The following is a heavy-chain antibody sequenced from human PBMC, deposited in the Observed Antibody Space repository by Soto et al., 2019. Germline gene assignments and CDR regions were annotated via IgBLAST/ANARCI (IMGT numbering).Heavy chain of an antibody. V-gene: IGHV1-2*02. Sequence: QVQLVQSGAEVKKPGASVNVSCEASGYTFTGSSIHWLRQAPGQGLEWMGYINPNSGDTIFAQKFQGRVTMTRDTSISTAYMELSRVASDDTAVYYCARDLTGDPNYWGQGTLVTVSS. CDR1: GYTFTGSS. CDR2: INPNSGDT. J-gene: IGHJ4*02. D-gene: IGHD7-27*01. CDR3: ARDLTGDPNY.